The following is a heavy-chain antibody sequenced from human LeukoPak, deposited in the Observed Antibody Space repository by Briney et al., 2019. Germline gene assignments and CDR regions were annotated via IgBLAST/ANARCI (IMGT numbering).Heavy chain of an antibody. CDR3: ARDEGGYSYGYN. CDR1: GFTVSSNY. J-gene: IGHJ4*02. Sequence: GGSLRLSCAASGFTVSSNYMSWVRQAPGKGLEWGSVIYSGGSTYYADSVKGRFTISRDNSKNTLYLQMNSLRAEDTAVYYCARDEGGYSYGYNWGQGTPVTVSS. D-gene: IGHD5-18*01. CDR2: IYSGGST. V-gene: IGHV3-53*01.